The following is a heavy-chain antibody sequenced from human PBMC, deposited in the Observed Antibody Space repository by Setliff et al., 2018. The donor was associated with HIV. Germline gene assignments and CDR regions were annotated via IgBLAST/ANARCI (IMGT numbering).Heavy chain of an antibody. CDR1: GFTFSSYW. V-gene: IGHV3-74*03. J-gene: IGHJ2*01. CDR2: INSDGSST. CDR3: ARDSSGQSTFLAPPWYFDL. Sequence: PGGSLRLSCAASGFTFSSYWMHWVRQVPGKGLVWVSRINSDGSSTTYADFVKGRFTISRDNARNLVFLQMNSLRAEDTAVYYCARDSSGQSTFLAPPWYFDLWGRGTLVTV. D-gene: IGHD2-2*01.